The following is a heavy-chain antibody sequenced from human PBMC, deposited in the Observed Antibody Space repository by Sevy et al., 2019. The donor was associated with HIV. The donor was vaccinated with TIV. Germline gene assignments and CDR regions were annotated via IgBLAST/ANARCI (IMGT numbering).Heavy chain of an antibody. CDR2: IYYSGST. CDR3: ARGMTTVVTPGDYYYYMDV. D-gene: IGHD4-17*01. CDR1: GGSISSYY. J-gene: IGHJ6*03. V-gene: IGHV4-59*01. Sequence: SETLSLTCTVSGGSISSYYWSWIRQPPGKGLEWIGYIYYSGSTNYNPSLKSRVTISVDTSKNQFSLKLSSVITADTAVYYCARGMTTVVTPGDYYYYMDVWGKGTTVTVSS.